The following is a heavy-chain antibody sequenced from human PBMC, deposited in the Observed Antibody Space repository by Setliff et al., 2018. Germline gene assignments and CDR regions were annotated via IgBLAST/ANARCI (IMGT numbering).Heavy chain of an antibody. V-gene: IGHV3-11*04. CDR1: GFTFSDYY. CDR2: IRGSGSTT. Sequence: GGSLRLSCAASGFTFSDYYMAWIRQAPGKGLEWVAYIRGSGSTTYYADSVEGRFTVSRDNTKNSLFLQMNGLEDEDTAMYYCARGEKFGISQCFHHWGQGTLVTVSS. J-gene: IGHJ1*01. CDR3: ARGEKFGISQCFHH. D-gene: IGHD3-10*01.